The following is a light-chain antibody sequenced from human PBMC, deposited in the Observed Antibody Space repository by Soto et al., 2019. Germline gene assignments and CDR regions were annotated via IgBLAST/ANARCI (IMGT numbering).Light chain of an antibody. CDR2: DVS. J-gene: IGLJ2*01. CDR3: SSYTSSSTLVL. V-gene: IGLV2-14*01. CDR1: SSDVGGYNY. Sequence: QSALTQPASVSGSPGQSITISCTGTSSDVGGYNYVSWYQQHPGKAPKIMIYDVSNRPSGVSNRFSGSKSGNTASLTISGLQAEDEADYYCSSYTSSSTLVLFGGGTKDTVL.